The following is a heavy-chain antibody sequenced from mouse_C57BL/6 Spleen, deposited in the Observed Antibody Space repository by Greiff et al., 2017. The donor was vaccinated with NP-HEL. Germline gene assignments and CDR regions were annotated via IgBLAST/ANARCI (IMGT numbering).Heavy chain of an antibody. V-gene: IGHV1-52*01. CDR3: ASHLLWSPYAMDY. Sequence: QVQLQQPGAELVRPGSSVKLSCKASGYTFTSYWMHWVKQRPIQGLEWIGNIDPSDSDTHYNQKFKDKATLTVDKSSSTAFMQLSSLTSEDSAVYYCASHLLWSPYAMDYWGQGTSVTVSS. D-gene: IGHD2-1*01. CDR1: GYTFTSYW. J-gene: IGHJ4*01. CDR2: IDPSDSDT.